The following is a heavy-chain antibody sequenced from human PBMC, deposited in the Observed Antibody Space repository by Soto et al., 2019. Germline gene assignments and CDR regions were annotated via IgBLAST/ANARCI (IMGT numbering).Heavy chain of an antibody. CDR2: IYWNDDK. D-gene: IGHD1-26*01. V-gene: IGHV2-5*01. J-gene: IGHJ4*02. CDR3: AHSASVPCCYYFDH. CDR1: GFSLSTTGVG. Sequence: ESGPTLVNPTQTLTLTCTFSGFSLSTTGVGVGWMRQPPGKALEWLALIYWNDDKRYRPSLKSRLTITTDTSKNQVVLRMTNMDPMDTATYYCAHSASVPCCYYFDHWGPGTLVTVSS.